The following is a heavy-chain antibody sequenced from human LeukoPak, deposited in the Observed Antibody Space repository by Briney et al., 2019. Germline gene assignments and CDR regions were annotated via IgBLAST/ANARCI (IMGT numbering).Heavy chain of an antibody. CDR2: ISSSGTTI. V-gene: IGHV3-11*04. Sequence: PGGSLRLSCAASGFTFSDYYMSWIRQAPGKGLEWVSYISSSGTTIYYADSVKGRFTISRDNAKNSLYLQMNSLRAEDTAVYYCARALFTRLLGVGYYYMDVWGKGTTVTVSS. CDR1: GFTFSDYY. CDR3: ARALFTRLLGVGYYYMDV. D-gene: IGHD2-8*02. J-gene: IGHJ6*03.